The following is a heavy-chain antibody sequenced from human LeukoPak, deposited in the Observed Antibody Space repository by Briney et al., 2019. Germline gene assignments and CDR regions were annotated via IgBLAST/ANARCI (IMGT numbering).Heavy chain of an antibody. CDR1: GFTFSSYW. Sequence: GGSLRLSCAASGFTFSSYWMFWVRQPPGKGLEWVATIKKDGSEKDYVDSVKGRFTISRDNAENSLSLQMNSLRGDDTAINYCVGGSGWLFDYWGQGTLVTVSS. CDR3: VGGSGWLFDY. V-gene: IGHV3-7*01. D-gene: IGHD6-19*01. CDR2: IKKDGSEK. J-gene: IGHJ4*02.